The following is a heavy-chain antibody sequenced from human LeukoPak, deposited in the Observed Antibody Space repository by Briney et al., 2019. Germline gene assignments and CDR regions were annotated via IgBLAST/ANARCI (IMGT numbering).Heavy chain of an antibody. CDR3: ARNMMTAGNNYFDY. CDR1: GFSFVDYA. J-gene: IGHJ4*02. CDR2: ISWNSGSI. V-gene: IGHV3-9*01. D-gene: IGHD2-21*02. Sequence: GGSLRLSCAASGFSFVDYAMHWVRQAPGKGREWVSGISWNSGSIGYADSGKGRFTISRDNAKNSLYLQMNSLRAEDTAVYYCARNMMTAGNNYFDYWGQGTLVTVSS.